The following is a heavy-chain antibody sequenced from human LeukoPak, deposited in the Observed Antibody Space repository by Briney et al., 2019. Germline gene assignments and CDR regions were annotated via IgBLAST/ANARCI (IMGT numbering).Heavy chain of an antibody. V-gene: IGHV4-39*01. CDR1: GGSISSSSYY. CDR2: TYYSGST. CDR3: ARHQGPYYYYGMDV. Sequence: SETLSLTCTVSGGSISSSSYYWGWIRQPPGKGLEWIGSTYYSGSTYYNPSLKSRVTISVDTSKNQFSLKLSSVTAADTAVYYCARHQGPYYYYGMDVWGQGTTVTVSS. J-gene: IGHJ6*02.